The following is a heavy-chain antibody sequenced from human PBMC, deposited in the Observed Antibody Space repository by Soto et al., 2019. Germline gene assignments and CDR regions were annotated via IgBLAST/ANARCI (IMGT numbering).Heavy chain of an antibody. CDR3: ARGSCPWSPTPGHLLNWLDP. V-gene: IGHV4-34*01. J-gene: IGHJ5*02. CDR2: TSPSGTT. D-gene: IGHD3-3*01. CDR1: RVTCGHFS. Sequence: PSETLSLTSAVYRVTCGHFSWAWIRKSHGKTLELAGETSPSGTTNYNASLKSRVTISVDTSKNQISLELTSVTAAYTAVYYCARGSCPWSPTPGHLLNWLDPWGPRTLATLSA.